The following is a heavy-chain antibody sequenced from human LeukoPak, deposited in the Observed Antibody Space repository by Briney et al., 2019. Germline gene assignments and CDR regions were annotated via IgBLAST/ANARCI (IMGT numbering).Heavy chain of an antibody. CDR1: SGSLSAHY. Sequence: WETLSLTCAVYSGSLSAHYWSWIRQSPGKGLEWIGDIYHSGHTNCNPSLKTRVTMSGDTSKHQFSLKVNSVTAADTAVYYCAGTPVDRTLQLWAFDMWGQGTSVTVSS. J-gene: IGHJ3*02. CDR2: IYHSGHT. V-gene: IGHV4-34*01. CDR3: AGTPVDRTLQLWAFDM. D-gene: IGHD2-21*01.